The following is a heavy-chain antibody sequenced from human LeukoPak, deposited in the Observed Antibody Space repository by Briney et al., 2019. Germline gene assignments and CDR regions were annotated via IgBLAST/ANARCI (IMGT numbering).Heavy chain of an antibody. D-gene: IGHD3-10*01. CDR3: ATDRFMVRGVISYFGY. V-gene: IGHV1-24*01. CDR1: GYTLTELS. Sequence: ASVKVSCKVSGYTLTELSMHWVRQAPGKGLEWMGGFDPEDGETIYAQKFQGRVTMTEDTSTDTAYMELSSLRSEDTAVYYCATDRFMVRGVISYFGYWGQGTLVTVSS. CDR2: FDPEDGET. J-gene: IGHJ4*02.